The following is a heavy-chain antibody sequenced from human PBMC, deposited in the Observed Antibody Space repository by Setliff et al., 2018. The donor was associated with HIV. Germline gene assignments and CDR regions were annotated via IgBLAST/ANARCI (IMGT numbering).Heavy chain of an antibody. CDR3: AKDKGQKYADY. CDR2: IRSDGSNK. J-gene: IGHJ4*02. Sequence: PGESLKISCATSGLTFSNCGMHWVRQAPGKGLEWVASIRSDGSNKYYADSVTGRFTISRDDSKNTLYLQMNSLRAEDTAVCYCAKDKGQKYADYWGQGTVVTVSS. D-gene: IGHD3-10*01. V-gene: IGHV3-30*02. CDR1: GLTFSNCG.